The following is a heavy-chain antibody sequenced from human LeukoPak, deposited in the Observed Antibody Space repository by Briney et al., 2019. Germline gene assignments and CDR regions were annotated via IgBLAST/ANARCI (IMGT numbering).Heavy chain of an antibody. V-gene: IGHV4-39*01. D-gene: IGHD3-22*01. Sequence: SETLSLTCTVSGGSISSSSYYWGWIRQPPGKGLEWIGSIYYSGSTYYNPSLKNRVTISVDTSKNQFSLKLSSVTAADTAVYYCASQTYYYDSSGYRWHVAFDYWGQGTLVTVSS. J-gene: IGHJ4*02. CDR2: IYYSGST. CDR1: GGSISSSSYY. CDR3: ASQTYYYDSSGYRWHVAFDY.